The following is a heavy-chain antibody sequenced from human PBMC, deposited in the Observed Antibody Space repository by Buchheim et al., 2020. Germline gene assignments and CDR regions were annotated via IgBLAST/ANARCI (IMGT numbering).Heavy chain of an antibody. D-gene: IGHD2-15*01. CDR1: GGPISSHY. J-gene: IGHJ2*01. CDR2: IHYSGST. CDR3: ARDRYCSGGSCFDWFFDL. V-gene: IGHV4-59*11. Sequence: QVQLRESGPGLVKPSETLSLTCTVSGGPISSHYWSWIRQPPGKGLEWIGYIHYSGSTNYNPSLKSRVTISVDTSRNQFSLKLNSVTAADTAVYYCARDRYCSGGSCFDWFFDLWGRGTL.